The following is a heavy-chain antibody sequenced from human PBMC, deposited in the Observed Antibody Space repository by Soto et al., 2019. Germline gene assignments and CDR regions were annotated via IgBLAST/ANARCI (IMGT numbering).Heavy chain of an antibody. Sequence: SETLSLTCTVSGGSISSGGYYWSWIRQHPGKGLEWIGYIYYSGSTYYNPSLKSRVTISVDTSKNQFSLKLSSVTAADTAVYYCARNGTQSAYVFTVWREATTVTLSS. V-gene: IGHV4-31*03. J-gene: IGHJ6*02. CDR1: GGSISSGGYY. CDR3: ARNGTQSAYVFTV. D-gene: IGHD3-16*01. CDR2: IYYSGST.